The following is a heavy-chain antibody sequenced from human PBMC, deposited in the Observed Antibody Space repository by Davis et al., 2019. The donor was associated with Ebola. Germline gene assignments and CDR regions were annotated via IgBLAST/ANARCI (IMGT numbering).Heavy chain of an antibody. J-gene: IGHJ4*02. CDR2: IRSKANSYAT. CDR1: GFTFSGSS. CDR3: TTQGNIVATGHDY. Sequence: PGGSLRLSCAASGFTFSGSSMHWVRQASGNGLEWVGHIRSKANSYATAYGASVKGRFTISRDDSKNTAYLQMNSLKTEDTAVYYCTTQGNIVATGHDYWGQGTLVTVSS. D-gene: IGHD5-12*01. V-gene: IGHV3-73*01.